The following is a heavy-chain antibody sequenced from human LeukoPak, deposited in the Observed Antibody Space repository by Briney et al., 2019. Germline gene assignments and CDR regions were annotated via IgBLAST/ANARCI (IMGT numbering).Heavy chain of an antibody. J-gene: IGHJ4*02. V-gene: IGHV1-3*01. CDR1: GYTFTSYA. Sequence: ASVKVSCKASGYTFTSYAMHWVRQAPGQRLEWMGWINAGNGNTKYSQKFQGRVTITRDTSASTAYMGLRSLRSDDTAVYYCARGIAAAGTVRAIFDYWGQGTLVTVSS. D-gene: IGHD6-13*01. CDR2: INAGNGNT. CDR3: ARGIAAAGTVRAIFDY.